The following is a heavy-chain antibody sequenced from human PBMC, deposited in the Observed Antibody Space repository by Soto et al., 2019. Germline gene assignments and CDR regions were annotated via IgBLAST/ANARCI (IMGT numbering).Heavy chain of an antibody. CDR1: GGSISSSSYY. V-gene: IGHV3-11*03. Sequence: LSLTCTVSGGSISSSSYYWGWIRQPPGKGLEWLSYVSTSSSYTNYADSVKGRFTISRDNAMNSLYPQMNSLRAEDTAVYYCARLRLTGYFDYWGQGTLVTVSS. CDR3: ARLRLTGYFDY. CDR2: VSTSSSYT. J-gene: IGHJ4*02.